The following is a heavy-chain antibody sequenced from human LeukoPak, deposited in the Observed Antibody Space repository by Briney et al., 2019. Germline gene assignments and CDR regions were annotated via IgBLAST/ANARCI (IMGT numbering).Heavy chain of an antibody. CDR3: AIGRWGYYYGSGRKGYYFDY. Sequence: SETLSLTCAVYGGSFSGYYWSWIRQPPGKGLEWIGEINHSGSTNYNPSLKSRVTISVDTSKNQFSLKLSSVTAADTAAYYCAIGRWGYYYGSGRKGYYFDYWGQGTLVTVSS. CDR1: GGSFSGYY. D-gene: IGHD3-10*01. CDR2: INHSGST. J-gene: IGHJ4*02. V-gene: IGHV4-34*01.